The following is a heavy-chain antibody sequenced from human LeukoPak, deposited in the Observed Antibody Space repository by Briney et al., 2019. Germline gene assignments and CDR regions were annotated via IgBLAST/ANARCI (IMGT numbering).Heavy chain of an antibody. V-gene: IGHV5-51*01. CDR1: GYSFTSYW. CDR2: IYPGDSDT. J-gene: IGHJ6*02. Sequence: GESLKISCKGSGYSFTSYWIGWVRQMPGKGLEWMGIIYPGDSDTRYSPSFQGQVTISADKSISTAYLQWSSLKASDTAMYYCARLSRVVAATSYYGMDVWGQGTTVTVSS. CDR3: ARLSRVVAATSYYGMDV. D-gene: IGHD2-15*01.